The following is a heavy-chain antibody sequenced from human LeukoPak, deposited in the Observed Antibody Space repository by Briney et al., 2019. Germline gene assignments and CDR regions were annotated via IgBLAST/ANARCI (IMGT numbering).Heavy chain of an antibody. CDR3: ARGGYSSGWYYFDY. J-gene: IGHJ4*02. CDR2: IKQDGSEK. Sequence: GGSLRLSCAASGFTFSGYTMNWVRQAPGKGLEWVANIKQDGSEKYYVDSVKGRFTISRDNAKNSLYLQMNSLRAEDTAVYYCARGGYSSGWYYFDYWGQGTLVTVSS. V-gene: IGHV3-7*01. D-gene: IGHD6-19*01. CDR1: GFTFSGYT.